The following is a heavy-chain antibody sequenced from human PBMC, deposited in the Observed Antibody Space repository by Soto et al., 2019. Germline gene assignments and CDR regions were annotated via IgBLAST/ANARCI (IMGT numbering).Heavy chain of an antibody. CDR2: VSYDGKNE. V-gene: IGHV3-30*04. CDR1: GFTFGSYD. Sequence: GGSLRLSCAASGFTFGSYDLHWVRQAPGKGLQWVAAVSYDGKNEYYGDSVRGRFTISRDNSKSTLYLQMNSLTSEDTAMYYCARGHAFTTMTVVALAHHWGQGTLVTVSS. CDR3: ARGHAFTTMTVVALAHH. J-gene: IGHJ4*02. D-gene: IGHD3-22*01.